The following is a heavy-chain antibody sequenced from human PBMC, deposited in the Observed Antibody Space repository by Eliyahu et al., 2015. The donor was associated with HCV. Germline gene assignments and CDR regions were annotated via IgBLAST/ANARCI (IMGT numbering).Heavy chain of an antibody. D-gene: IGHD4-23*01. J-gene: IGHJ3*02. V-gene: IGHV4-38-2*01. CDR3: ATGGPXAFDI. CDR2: XYHSGST. Sequence: QVQLQESGPGLVKPSETLSLTCAVSGYSISGGXXWGWIRQPPGKGLEWIGSXYHSGSTYYHPSLKSRVTISXDTSKNQFSLKLSSVTAADTAVYYCATGGPXAFDIWGQGTMVTVSS. CDR1: GYSISGGXX.